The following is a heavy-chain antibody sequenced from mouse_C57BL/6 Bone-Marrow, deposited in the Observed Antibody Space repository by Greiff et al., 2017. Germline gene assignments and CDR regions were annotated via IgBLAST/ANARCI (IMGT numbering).Heavy chain of an antibody. J-gene: IGHJ1*03. D-gene: IGHD2-3*01. CDR3: ARDYDGYYWYFDV. V-gene: IGHV1-26*01. Sequence: VQLKQSGPELVKPGASVKISCKASGYTFTDYYMNWVKQSHGKSLEWIGDINPNNGGTSYNQKFKGKATLTVDKSSSTAYMELRSLTSEDSAVYYCARDYDGYYWYFDVWGTGTTVTVSS. CDR2: INPNNGGT. CDR1: GYTFTDYY.